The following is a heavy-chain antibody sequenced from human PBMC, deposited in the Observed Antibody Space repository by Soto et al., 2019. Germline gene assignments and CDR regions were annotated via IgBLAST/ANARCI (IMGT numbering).Heavy chain of an antibody. Sequence: QVQLQESGPGLVKPSETLSLTCTVSGGSISSYYWSWIRQPPGKGLECIGYIYYSGSTHYNPSLXXRXXIAVATSKNQFSLRLSAVTAADTAVYFCARRLYDFSATMDVWGQGTTVTVSS. V-gene: IGHV4-59*01. D-gene: IGHD5-12*01. J-gene: IGHJ6*02. CDR2: IYYSGST. CDR1: GGSISSYY. CDR3: ARRLYDFSATMDV.